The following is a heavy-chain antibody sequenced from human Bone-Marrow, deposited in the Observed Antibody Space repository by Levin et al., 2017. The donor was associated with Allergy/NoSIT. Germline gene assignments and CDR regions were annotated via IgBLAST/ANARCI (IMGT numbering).Heavy chain of an antibody. J-gene: IGHJ4*02. CDR2: IIGSGTT. CDR1: GFTFSSYT. Sequence: GESLKISCAASGFTFSSYTMSWVRQAPGKGLEWVSSIIGSGTTYFADSVKGRFTISRDNSKNTVYLQMNSLRAEDTAVYYCARGGREVDCWGQGTLVTVSS. D-gene: IGHD3-16*01. CDR3: ARGGREVDC. V-gene: IGHV3-23*01.